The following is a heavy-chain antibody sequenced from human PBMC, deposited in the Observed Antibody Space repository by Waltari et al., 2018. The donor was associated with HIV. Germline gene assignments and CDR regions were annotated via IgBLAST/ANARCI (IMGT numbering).Heavy chain of an antibody. J-gene: IGHJ4*02. Sequence: QVQLQQWGAGLLKPSETLSLTCAVYGGSFSGYYWCWIRQPPGKGLEWIGEINHSGSTNYNPSLKSRVTISVDTSKNQFSLKLSSVTAADTAVYYCARGRRIFGVVIDYWGQGTLVTVSS. CDR2: INHSGST. D-gene: IGHD3-3*01. V-gene: IGHV4-34*01. CDR1: GGSFSGYY. CDR3: ARGRRIFGVVIDY.